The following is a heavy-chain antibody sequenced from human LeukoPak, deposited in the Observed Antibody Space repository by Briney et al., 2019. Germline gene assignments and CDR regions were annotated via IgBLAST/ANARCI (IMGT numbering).Heavy chain of an antibody. V-gene: IGHV3-21*01. CDR2: ISSSSSYI. D-gene: IGHD4-23*01. CDR3: ARGIYGGNSRAFDI. J-gene: IGHJ3*02. Sequence: GGSLRLSCAASGFTFSSYVMSWVRQAPGKGLEWVSSISSSSSYIYYADSVKGRFTISRDNAKNSLYLQMNSLRAEDTAVYYCARGIYGGNSRAFDIWGQGTMVTVSS. CDR1: GFTFSSYV.